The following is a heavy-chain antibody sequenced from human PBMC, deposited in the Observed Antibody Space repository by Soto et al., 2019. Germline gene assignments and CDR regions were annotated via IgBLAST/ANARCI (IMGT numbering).Heavy chain of an antibody. CDR3: ARESRSELGTVEY. J-gene: IGHJ4*02. V-gene: IGHV4-4*07. Sequence: SETLSLTCTVSGASISNYYWSWILQPAWKGLECLGRIYASGTTTYNPSLRSRVTMSVDTSKNQFSLNLNSVTAADTAVYYCARESRSELGTVEYWGQGTLVTVSS. CDR2: IYASGTT. CDR1: GASISNYY. D-gene: IGHD1-1*01.